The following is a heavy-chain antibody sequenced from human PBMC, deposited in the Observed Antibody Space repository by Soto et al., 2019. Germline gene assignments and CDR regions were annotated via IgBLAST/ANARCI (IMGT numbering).Heavy chain of an antibody. J-gene: IGHJ5*02. CDR1: GGAISTYY. V-gene: IGHV4-4*07. D-gene: IGHD3-3*01. CDR2: IYSSGST. CDR3: ARGQRFSDWFDP. Sequence: QVHLQESGPGLVKPSETLSLTCTVSGGAISTYYWTWIRQPAGKGLEWIGRIYSSGSTKYNPSLHCRVTMSLDTSNNQFSLRLTSVTAADTAVYYCARGQRFSDWFDPWGQGTLVTVSS.